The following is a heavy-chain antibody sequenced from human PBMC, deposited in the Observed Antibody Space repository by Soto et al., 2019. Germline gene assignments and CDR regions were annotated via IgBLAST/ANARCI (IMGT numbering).Heavy chain of an antibody. CDR2: IYHSGST. CDR1: GGSISSSNW. Sequence: SETLSLTCAVSGGSISSSNWWSWVRQPPGKGLEWIGEIYHSGSTNYNPSLKSRVTISVDKSKNQFSLKLSSVTAADTAVYYCASLAVADRYYYYGMGVWGQGTTVTVSS. CDR3: ASLAVADRYYYYGMGV. V-gene: IGHV4-4*02. J-gene: IGHJ6*02. D-gene: IGHD6-19*01.